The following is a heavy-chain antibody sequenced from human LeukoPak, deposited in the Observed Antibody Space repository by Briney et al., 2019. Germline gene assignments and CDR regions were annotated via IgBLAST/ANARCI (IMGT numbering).Heavy chain of an antibody. Sequence: SETLSLTRTVSVGSISSDSYFWGWIRQPPGKGLEWIGSISYSGNTYYNLSLKSRVTISVDTSKNQFSLKLSSVTAADTAVYYCARRMTYGKPYFDYWGQGTLVTVSS. V-gene: IGHV4-39*01. CDR3: ARRMTYGKPYFDY. CDR1: VGSISSDSYF. CDR2: ISYSGNT. D-gene: IGHD3/OR15-3a*01. J-gene: IGHJ4*02.